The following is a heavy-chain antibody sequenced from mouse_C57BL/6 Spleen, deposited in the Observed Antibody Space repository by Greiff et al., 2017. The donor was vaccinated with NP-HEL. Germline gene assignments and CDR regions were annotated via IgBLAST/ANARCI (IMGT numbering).Heavy chain of an antibody. CDR3: TRGYYSNYYFDY. J-gene: IGHJ2*01. CDR2: IDPETGGT. D-gene: IGHD2-5*01. V-gene: IGHV1-15*01. Sequence: VQLQQSGAELVRPGASVTLSCKASGYTFTDYEMHWVKQTPVHGLEWIGAIDPETGGTAYNQKFKGKAILTADKSSSTAYMELRSLTSEDSAVYYCTRGYYSNYYFDYWGQGTTLTVSS. CDR1: GYTFTDYE.